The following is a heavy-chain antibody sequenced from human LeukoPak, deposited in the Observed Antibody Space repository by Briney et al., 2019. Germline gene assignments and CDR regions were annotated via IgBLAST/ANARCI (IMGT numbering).Heavy chain of an antibody. Sequence: GGSLRLSCAASGFTFSSYGMHWVRQAPGKGLEWVAVISYDGSNKYYAGSVKGRFTISRDNSKNTLYLQMNSLRAEDTAVYYCAKDTYRYSGSSSVDYWGQGTLVTVSS. CDR3: AKDTYRYSGSSSVDY. V-gene: IGHV3-30*18. D-gene: IGHD1-26*01. CDR2: ISYDGSNK. J-gene: IGHJ4*02. CDR1: GFTFSSYG.